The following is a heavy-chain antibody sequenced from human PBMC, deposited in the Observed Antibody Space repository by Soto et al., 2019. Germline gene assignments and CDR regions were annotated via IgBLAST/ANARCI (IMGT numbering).Heavy chain of an antibody. CDR2: IIPILGIA. Sequence: SVKVSCKASGGTFSSYTISWVRQAPGQGLEWMGRIIPILGIANYAQKFQGRVTITADKSTSTAYMELSSLRSEDTAVYYCARERGSGSYYIDPWGQGTLVTVSS. V-gene: IGHV1-69*04. J-gene: IGHJ5*02. D-gene: IGHD3-10*01. CDR3: ARERGSGSYYIDP. CDR1: GGTFSSYT.